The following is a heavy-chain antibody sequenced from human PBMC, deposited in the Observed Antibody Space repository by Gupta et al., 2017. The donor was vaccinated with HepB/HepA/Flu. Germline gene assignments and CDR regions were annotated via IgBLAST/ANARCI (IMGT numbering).Heavy chain of an antibody. D-gene: IGHD1-14*01. CDR3: ASIDNRDY. CDR1: GFTFSSYA. J-gene: IGHJ4*02. V-gene: IGHV3-30-3*01. CDR2: ISYDGSNK. Sequence: QVQLVESGGGVVQPGRSLSLSCAASGFTFSSYAMHWVRQAPGKGLEWVAVISYDGSNKYYADSVKGRFTISRDNSKNTLYLQMNSLRAEDTAVYYCASIDNRDYWGQGTLVTVSS.